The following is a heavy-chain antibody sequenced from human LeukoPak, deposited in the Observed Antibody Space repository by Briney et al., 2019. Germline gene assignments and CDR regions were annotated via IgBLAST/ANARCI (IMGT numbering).Heavy chain of an antibody. CDR3: ARLAVAGTVTYYGMDV. V-gene: IGHV4-59*08. CDR2: IYYSGST. J-gene: IGHJ6*02. CDR1: GGSISSYY. Sequence: SETLSLTCTVSGGSISSYYWSWIRQPPGKGLEWIGHIYYSGSTNYNPSLKSRVTISVDTSKNQFSLKLSSVTAADTAVYYCARLAVAGTVTYYGMDVWGQGTTVTVSS. D-gene: IGHD6-19*01.